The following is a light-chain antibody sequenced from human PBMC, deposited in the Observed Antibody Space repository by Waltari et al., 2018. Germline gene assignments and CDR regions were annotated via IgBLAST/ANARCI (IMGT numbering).Light chain of an antibody. CDR2: ETC. J-gene: IGKJ3*01. Sequence: ELVFTQPPAILSLSPGEIAILSCRASQSVTNYVAWYQHQPGQAPRLLLYETCARATGSPTRFSGSGSGTDFALTISSLGPEDFAVYSCLQQSKWPPILTFGPGTKVDIK. CDR1: QSVTNY. CDR3: LQQSKWPPILT. V-gene: IGKV3-11*01.